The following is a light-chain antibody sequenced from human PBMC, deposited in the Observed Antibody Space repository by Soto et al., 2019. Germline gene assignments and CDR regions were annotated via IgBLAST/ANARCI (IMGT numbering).Light chain of an antibody. V-gene: IGLV1-40*01. CDR1: SSNIGAGYD. CDR2: GNS. CDR3: AAWDDSLSVLWV. J-gene: IGLJ3*02. Sequence: QSVLTQPPSVSGAPGQRVTISCTGSSSNIGAGYDVHWYQQLPGTAPKLLIYGNSNRPSGVPDRFSGSKSGTSASLAITGLQAEDEADYYCAAWDDSLSVLWVFGGGTKVTVL.